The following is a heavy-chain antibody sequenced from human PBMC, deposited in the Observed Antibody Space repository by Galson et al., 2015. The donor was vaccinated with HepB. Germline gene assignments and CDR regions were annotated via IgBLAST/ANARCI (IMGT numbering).Heavy chain of an antibody. CDR2: ISSGSSYI. CDR1: GLTLHRYN. Sequence: SLRLSCAASGLTLHRYNMNWVRQAPGKGLEWVSSISSGSSYIYYADSVKGRFTISRDNTKNSVYLQMNSLRAGDTAVFYCAREVGSSNWNVLDYWGQGTLVTVSS. J-gene: IGHJ4*02. V-gene: IGHV3-21*04. D-gene: IGHD1-1*01. CDR3: AREVGSSNWNVLDY.